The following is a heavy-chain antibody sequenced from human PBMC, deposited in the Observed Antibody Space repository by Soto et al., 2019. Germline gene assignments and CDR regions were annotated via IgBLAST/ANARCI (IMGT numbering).Heavy chain of an antibody. CDR2: ISAYNGNT. Sequence: QVQLVQSGAEVKKPGASVKVSCKASGYTFTSYGISWVRQAPGQGLEWMGWISAYNGNTNYTQKLQDRVTMTTDTSTSTAYMERRSLRSDDTAVYYCASSYYRSGTPYYSGMDVWGQGTTVTSP. V-gene: IGHV1-18*01. D-gene: IGHD3-10*01. CDR1: GYTFTSYG. CDR3: ASSYYRSGTPYYSGMDV. J-gene: IGHJ6*02.